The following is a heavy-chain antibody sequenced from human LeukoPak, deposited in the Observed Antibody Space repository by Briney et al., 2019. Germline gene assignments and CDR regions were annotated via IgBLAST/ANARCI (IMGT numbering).Heavy chain of an antibody. CDR1: GFTFSSYS. CDR3: ARSDSSGYDAFDI. CDR2: ISSSSSYI. Sequence: GGSLTLSCAASGFTFSSYSMNWVRQAPGKGLEWVSSISSSSSYIYYADSVKGRFTISRDNAKNSLYLQMNSLRAEDTAVYYCARSDSSGYDAFDIWGQGTMVTVSS. V-gene: IGHV3-21*01. D-gene: IGHD6-19*01. J-gene: IGHJ3*02.